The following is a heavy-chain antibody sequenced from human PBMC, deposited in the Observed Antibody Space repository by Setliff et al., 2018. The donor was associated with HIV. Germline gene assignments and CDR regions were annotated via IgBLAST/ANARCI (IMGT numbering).Heavy chain of an antibody. D-gene: IGHD3-3*01. V-gene: IGHV4-34*01. Sequence: LSLTCGVYGGSFSPYSWSWVRQPPGKGLEWIGEINDGGTTNYNPSLKSRVTLSLDTSNNYFSLRLTSVTAADTAVYYCARPLTASYNFWGDAFAIWGQGTMVTVSS. J-gene: IGHJ3*02. CDR2: INDGGTT. CDR3: ARPLTASYNFWGDAFAI. CDR1: GGSFSPYS.